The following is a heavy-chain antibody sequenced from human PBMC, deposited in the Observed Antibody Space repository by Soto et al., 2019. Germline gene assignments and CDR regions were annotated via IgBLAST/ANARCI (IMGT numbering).Heavy chain of an antibody. CDR3: AKGRSGGSLDWFDP. J-gene: IGHJ5*02. Sequence: LRRSRAASGCTFTIYVKYWVRQAPATALEVVASISRSGSGTYYAGSVKVRFATSRDNSKSTLYLQRNSLRAEDTAVYYCAKGRSGGSLDWFDPWGQGTLVTVSS. D-gene: IGHD2-15*01. CDR2: ISRSGSGT. V-gene: IGHV3-23*05. CDR1: GCTFTIYV.